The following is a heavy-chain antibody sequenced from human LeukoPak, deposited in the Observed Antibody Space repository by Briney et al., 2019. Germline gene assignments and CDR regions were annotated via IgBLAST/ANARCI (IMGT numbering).Heavy chain of an antibody. Sequence: GGSLRLSCEHSGFTFSNYWMSWVRQAPGKGLEWVANIKEDGNEKYYVDSVKGRFTISRDNAKNSVYLQMNSLRVEDTAVYYCAGGQSVGYWGQGSLVSVSS. CDR2: IKEDGNEK. J-gene: IGHJ4*02. V-gene: IGHV3-7*01. CDR1: GFTFSNYW. D-gene: IGHD4-23*01. CDR3: AGGQSVGY.